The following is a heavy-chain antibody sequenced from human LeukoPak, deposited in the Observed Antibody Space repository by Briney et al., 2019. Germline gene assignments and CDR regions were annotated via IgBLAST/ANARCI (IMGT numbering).Heavy chain of an antibody. CDR1: GGSISSYY. CDR3: ARGPGYYYMDV. V-gene: IGHV4-59*01. CDR2: IYYSGST. J-gene: IGHJ6*03. Sequence: PSETLSLTCTVSGGSISSYYWSWIRQPPGKGLEWIGYIYYSGSTNYNPSLKSRVTISLDTSKNQFSLKLSSVTTADTAVYYCARGPGYYYMDVWGKGTTVTVSS.